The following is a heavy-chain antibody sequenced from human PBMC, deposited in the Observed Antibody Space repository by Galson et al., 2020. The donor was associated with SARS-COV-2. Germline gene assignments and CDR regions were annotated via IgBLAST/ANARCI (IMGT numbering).Heavy chain of an antibody. CDR2: ISYDGINQ. Sequence: GGSLRLSCAASGFTFSTYPMYWVRQAPGKGLEWVAVISYDGINQHYADSVKGRFTISRENSKNTLYLQMNSLRADDTAVYYCARDSSGEGYYYGMDVWGQGTTVTVSS. CDR3: ARDSSGEGYYYGMDV. D-gene: IGHD7-27*01. CDR1: GFTFSTYP. J-gene: IGHJ6*02. V-gene: IGHV3-30-3*01.